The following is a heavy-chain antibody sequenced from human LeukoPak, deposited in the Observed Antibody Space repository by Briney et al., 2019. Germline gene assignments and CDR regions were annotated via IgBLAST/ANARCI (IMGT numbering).Heavy chain of an antibody. Sequence: GGSLRLSCAASGFTFSNAWMSWVRQAPGKGLEWVGRIKSKTDGGTTDYAAPVKGRFTISRDNSKNTLYLQMNSLRADDTAVYYCAKGYGSGSLPFDYWGQGILVTVSS. J-gene: IGHJ4*02. CDR2: IKSKTDGGTT. CDR3: AKGYGSGSLPFDY. D-gene: IGHD3-10*01. CDR1: GFTFSNAW. V-gene: IGHV3-15*01.